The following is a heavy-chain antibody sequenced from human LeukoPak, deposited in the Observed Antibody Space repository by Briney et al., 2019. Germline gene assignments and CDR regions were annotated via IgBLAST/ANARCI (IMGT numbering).Heavy chain of an antibody. V-gene: IGHV3-9*01. CDR1: GFTFDDYA. Sequence: GRSLRLSCAASGFTFDDYAMHWVRQAPGKGLEWVSGISWNSGSIGYADSVKGRFTISRDNAKNSLYLQMNSLRAEDTALYYCAKEGYDSSGLFDYWGQGTLVTVSS. CDR3: AKEGYDSSGLFDY. J-gene: IGHJ4*02. D-gene: IGHD3-22*01. CDR2: ISWNSGSI.